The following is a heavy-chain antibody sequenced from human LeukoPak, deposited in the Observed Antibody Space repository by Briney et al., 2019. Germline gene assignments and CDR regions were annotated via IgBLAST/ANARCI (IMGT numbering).Heavy chain of an antibody. CDR3: AREVVRGVIITEHHFDY. CDR1: GGSFSGYY. CDR2: ISSSGSTI. D-gene: IGHD3-10*01. V-gene: IGHV3-11*01. Sequence: LSLTCAVYGGSFSGYYWSWIRQAPGKGLEWVSYISSSGSTIYYADSVKGRFTISRDNAKNSLYLQMNSLRAEDTAVYYCAREVVRGVIITEHHFDYWGQGTLVTVSS. J-gene: IGHJ4*02.